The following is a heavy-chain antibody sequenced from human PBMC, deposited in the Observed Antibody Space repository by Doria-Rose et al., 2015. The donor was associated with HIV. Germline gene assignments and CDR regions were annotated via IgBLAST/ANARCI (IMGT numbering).Heavy chain of an antibody. Sequence: SGPVLVKPTETLTLTCTVSGVSLSSPGMGVSWIRQPPGKALEWLANIFSDDERFHTTSLKSRLTISRGTSKSQVVLTMTDMDPVDTATYYCARIKSSRWYHKYYFDFWGQGTLVIVSA. CDR1: GVSLSSPGMG. J-gene: IGHJ4*02. V-gene: IGHV2-26*01. CDR3: ARIKSSRWYHKYYFDF. D-gene: IGHD6-13*01. CDR2: IFSDDER.